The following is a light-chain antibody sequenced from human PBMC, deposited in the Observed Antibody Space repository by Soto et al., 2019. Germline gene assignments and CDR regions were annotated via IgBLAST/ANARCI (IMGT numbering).Light chain of an antibody. CDR3: TSHSGSKNYV. CDR1: SSDVGGYNY. Sequence: SVLTQPPSASGSPGQSVTISCTGTSSDVGGYNYVSWYQQHPGKAPKLIISEVSKRPSGGPDRFSGSKSGSTASLTVSGLQAEDEADYYCTSHSGSKNYVFGTGTKGTVL. CDR2: EVS. V-gene: IGLV2-8*01. J-gene: IGLJ1*01.